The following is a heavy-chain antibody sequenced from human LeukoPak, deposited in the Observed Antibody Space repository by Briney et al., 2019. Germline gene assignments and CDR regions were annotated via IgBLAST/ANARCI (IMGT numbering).Heavy chain of an antibody. J-gene: IGHJ5*02. CDR1: VFSFRTYA. D-gene: IGHD2-2*01. V-gene: IGHV3-23*01. CDR3: AKDMGYCSNTSCPFDP. CDR2: ISVDDQGST. Sequence: GGSLRLSCTTSVFSFRTYAMTWVRQAPGKGLEWVSTISVDDQGSTYYTDSVKGRFTISRDTSQNTLSLQMNSLRGDDTAVYYCAKDMGYCSNTSCPFDPWGQGTLVTVSS.